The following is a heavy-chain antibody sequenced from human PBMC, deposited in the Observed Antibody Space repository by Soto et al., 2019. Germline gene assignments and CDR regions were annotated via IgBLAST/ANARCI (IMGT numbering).Heavy chain of an antibody. CDR1: GSTFSRYS. CDR3: ATTARNFDL. CDR2: IIPIFGTA. V-gene: IGHV1-69*13. J-gene: IGHJ2*01. Sequence: SVKVSCKPYGSTFSRYSISWMRQATGQGLEWMGGIIPIFGTANYAQKFQGRVTITADESTSTAYMELRSLRSEDTAVYYCATTARNFDLWGRGTLVTVSS.